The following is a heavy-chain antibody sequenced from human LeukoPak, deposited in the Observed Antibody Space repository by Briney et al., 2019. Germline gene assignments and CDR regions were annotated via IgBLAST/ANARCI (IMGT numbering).Heavy chain of an antibody. V-gene: IGHV4-38-2*02. CDR1: GYSISSGYY. J-gene: IGHJ2*01. Sequence: SETLSLTCTVSGYSISSGYYWGWIRQSPGKGLGWIATIYHSGSAYYNSSLESRVTISVDTSKNLLFLKLTSVTAADTVFYYCTRLTTVVTGGYIDHWGRGTLVTVSS. CDR2: IYHSGSA. D-gene: IGHD4-23*01. CDR3: TRLTTVVTGGYIDH.